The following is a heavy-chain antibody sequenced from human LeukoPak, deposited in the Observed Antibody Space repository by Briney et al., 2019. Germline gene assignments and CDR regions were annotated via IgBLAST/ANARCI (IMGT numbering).Heavy chain of an antibody. CDR3: ARYYGGKLDY. Sequence: SQTLSLTCAVSGGSISSGGYSWSWIRQPPGKGLEWIGYIYHSGSTYYNPSLKSRVTISVDTSKIQFSLKLSSVTAADTAVYYCARYYGGKLDYWGQGTLVTVSS. D-gene: IGHD4-23*01. V-gene: IGHV4-30-2*01. CDR2: IYHSGST. CDR1: GGSISSGGYS. J-gene: IGHJ4*02.